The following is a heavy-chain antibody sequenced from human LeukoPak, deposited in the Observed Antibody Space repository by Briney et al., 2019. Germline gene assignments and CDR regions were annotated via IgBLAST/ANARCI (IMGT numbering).Heavy chain of an antibody. Sequence: GRSLRLSCAASGFTFSSYGIHWVRQAPGQGLEWVAVISYDGSNQYHADSVKGRFTISRDNSKNTLYLQMNSLRAEDSAVYYCAKDLFLYGSSGYPRCPDYWGQGTLVTVSS. CDR2: ISYDGSNQ. J-gene: IGHJ4*02. CDR1: GFTFSSYG. D-gene: IGHD3-22*01. CDR3: AKDLFLYGSSGYPRCPDY. V-gene: IGHV3-30*18.